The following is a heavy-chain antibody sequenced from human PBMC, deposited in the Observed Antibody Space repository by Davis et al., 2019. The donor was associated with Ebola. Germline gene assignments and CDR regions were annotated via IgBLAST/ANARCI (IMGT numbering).Heavy chain of an antibody. CDR1: GFIFRNYV. J-gene: IGHJ4*02. D-gene: IGHD1-26*01. V-gene: IGHV3-23*01. CDR2: FGTVGDT. Sequence: GGSLRLSCETSGFIFRNYVMSWVRQAPGKGLEWVSTFGTVGDTYYADSVKGRFTLSRDNSKNTLYLQLHRLRAEDTAIYYCAKDRVETTTSLILESWGQGTLVTVSS. CDR3: AKDRVETTTSLILES.